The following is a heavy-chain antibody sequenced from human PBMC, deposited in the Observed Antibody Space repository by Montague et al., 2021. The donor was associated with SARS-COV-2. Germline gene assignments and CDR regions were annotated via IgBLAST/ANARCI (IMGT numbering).Heavy chain of an antibody. CDR2: FYSVGST. J-gene: IGHJ3*02. Sequence: SKTLSLTCTVSGASVGSSDWGWIRQSPGKGLEWIGYFYSVGSTDYNPSLKSRATVSRDTSKNQFSLKVRSVTAADTAVYYCARETMTADALDIWGQGTMVTASS. V-gene: IGHV4-59*02. D-gene: IGHD1-14*01. CDR3: ARETMTADALDI. CDR1: GASVGSSD.